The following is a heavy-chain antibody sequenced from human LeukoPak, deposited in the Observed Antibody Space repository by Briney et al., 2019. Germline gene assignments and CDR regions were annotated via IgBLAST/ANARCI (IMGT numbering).Heavy chain of an antibody. J-gene: IGHJ4*02. CDR3: ATKRADYFDY. V-gene: IGHV4-59*01. Sequence: SETLSLTCTVSGGSISSYYWSCIRQPPGKGLEWIGYIYYSGSTNYNPSLKSRVTISVDTSKNQFSLKLSSVTAADTAVYYCATKRADYFDYWGQGTLVTVSS. CDR2: IYYSGST. D-gene: IGHD6-25*01. CDR1: GGSISSYY.